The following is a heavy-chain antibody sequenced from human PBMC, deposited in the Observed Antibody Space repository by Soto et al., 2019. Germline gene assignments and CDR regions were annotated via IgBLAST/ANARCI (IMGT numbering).Heavy chain of an antibody. D-gene: IGHD3-16*01. CDR3: AKFGPEAYYYYYMDV. CDR2: ISGSGGST. CDR1: GFTFSSYA. Sequence: GGSLRLSCAASGFTFSSYAMSWVRQAPGKGLEWVSAISGSGGSTYYADSVKGRFTISRDNSKNTLYLQMNSLRAEDTAVYYYAKFGPEAYYYYYMDVWGKGTTVTVSS. V-gene: IGHV3-23*01. J-gene: IGHJ6*03.